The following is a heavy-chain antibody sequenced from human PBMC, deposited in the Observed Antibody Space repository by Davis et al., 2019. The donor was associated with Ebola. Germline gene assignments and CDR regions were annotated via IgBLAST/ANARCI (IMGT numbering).Heavy chain of an antibody. CDR3: AKDPDIVATVLTDY. Sequence: PGGSLRLSCAASGFTFSSYGMHWVRQAPGKGLEWAAFIRYDGSNKYYADSVKGRFTISRDNSKNTLYLQTNSLRAEDTAVYYCAKDPDIVATVLTDYWGQGTLVTVSS. CDR1: GFTFSSYG. D-gene: IGHD5-12*01. V-gene: IGHV3-30*02. J-gene: IGHJ4*02. CDR2: IRYDGSNK.